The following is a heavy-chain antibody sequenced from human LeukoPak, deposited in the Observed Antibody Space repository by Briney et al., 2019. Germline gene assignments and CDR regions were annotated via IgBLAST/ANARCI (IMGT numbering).Heavy chain of an antibody. CDR3: ARAYSGSYFYYYYYMAV. D-gene: IGHD1-26*01. J-gene: IGHJ6*03. CDR1: GYTFTSYY. Sequence: ASVKVSCKASGYTFTSYYMHWVRQAPGQGLEWMGIINPSGGSTSYAQKFQGRVTMTRDTSTSTVYMELSSLRSEDTAVYYCARAYSGSYFYYYYYMAVWGKGTTVTVSS. CDR2: INPSGGST. V-gene: IGHV1-46*01.